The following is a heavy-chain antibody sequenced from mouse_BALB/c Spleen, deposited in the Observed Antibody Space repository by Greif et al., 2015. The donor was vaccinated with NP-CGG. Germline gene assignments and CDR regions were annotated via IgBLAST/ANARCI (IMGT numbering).Heavy chain of an antibody. J-gene: IGHJ3*01. CDR1: GFTFSSYG. CDR2: INSNGGST. V-gene: IGHV5-6-3*01. CDR3: ATGFAY. Sequence: EVQRVESGGGLVQPGGSLKLSCAASGFTFSSYGMSWVRQTPDKRLELVATINSNGGSTYYPDSVKGRFTISRDYAKNTLYLQMSSLKSEDTAMYYCATGFAYWGQGTLVTVSA.